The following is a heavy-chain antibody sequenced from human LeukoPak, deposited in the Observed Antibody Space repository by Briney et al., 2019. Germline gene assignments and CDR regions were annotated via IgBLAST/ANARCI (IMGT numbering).Heavy chain of an antibody. J-gene: IGHJ4*02. CDR1: GYTFTGYY. Sequence: PSVKVSCKASGYTFTGYYMHWVRQAPGQGLEGMGWINPNSGGTNYAQKFQGRVTMTRDTSISTAYMELSRLRSDDTAVYYCAGGGLRYFDWLDYWGQGTLVTVSS. D-gene: IGHD3-9*01. CDR2: INPNSGGT. CDR3: AGGGLRYFDWLDY. V-gene: IGHV1-2*02.